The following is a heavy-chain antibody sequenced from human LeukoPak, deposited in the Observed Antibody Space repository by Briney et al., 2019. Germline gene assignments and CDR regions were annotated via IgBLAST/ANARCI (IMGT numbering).Heavy chain of an antibody. V-gene: IGHV4-30-2*01. D-gene: IGHD3-10*01. CDR1: GYAIISGGFS. CDR2: IYDRGPA. J-gene: IGHJ5*02. CDR3: ARSRQASGLFSS. Sequence: SSETLSLTCTVSGYAIISGGFSWNWIRQPPGKGLEWIGCIYDRGPAHYNPSLKSRFTISVDRPKNQFFLNVTSLAAADTAVYYCARSRQASGLFSSWGQGTLVVVSS.